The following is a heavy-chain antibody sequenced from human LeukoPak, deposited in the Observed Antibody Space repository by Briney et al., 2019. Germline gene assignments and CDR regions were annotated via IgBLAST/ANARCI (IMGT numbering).Heavy chain of an antibody. CDR3: ARPFGSSLG. V-gene: IGHV3-53*01. Sequence: GGSLRLSCAASGFTVSSNYMNWVRQAPGRGLEWVSVLYSGGGTYYADSVKGRFNISRDNSKNTLYLQMNSLRAEDTAVYYCARPFGSSLGWGQGTLVTVSS. J-gene: IGHJ4*02. D-gene: IGHD6-13*01. CDR2: LYSGGGT. CDR1: GFTVSSNY.